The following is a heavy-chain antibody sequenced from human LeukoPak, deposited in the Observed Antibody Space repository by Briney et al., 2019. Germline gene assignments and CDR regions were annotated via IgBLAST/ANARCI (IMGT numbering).Heavy chain of an antibody. CDR3: ARGYVSAFFDC. V-gene: IGHV5-51*01. Sequence: GESLKISCKGSGYPFTSYWIGWVRQMPGKGLEWMGIIYPGESVTRYSPSFQGQVTISADKSSSTAYLQWGSLKASDTAIYYCARGYVSAFFDCWGQGTLVTVSP. CDR1: GYPFTSYW. D-gene: IGHD2-15*01. J-gene: IGHJ4*02. CDR2: IYPGESVT.